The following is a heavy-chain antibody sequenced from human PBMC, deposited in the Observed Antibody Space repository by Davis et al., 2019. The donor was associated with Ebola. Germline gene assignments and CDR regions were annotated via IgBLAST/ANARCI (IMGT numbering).Heavy chain of an antibody. CDR3: VRDIVVVPAAILMGIDAFDI. CDR2: INPNSGGT. CDR1: GYTFNSYY. D-gene: IGHD2-2*02. Sequence: ASVKVSCKASGYTFNSYYMHWVRQAPGQGLEWMGWINPNSGGTNYAQKFQGRVTMTRDTSISTAYMELSSLRSEDTAVYYCVRDIVVVPAAILMGIDAFDIWGQGTMVTVSS. J-gene: IGHJ3*02. V-gene: IGHV1-2*02.